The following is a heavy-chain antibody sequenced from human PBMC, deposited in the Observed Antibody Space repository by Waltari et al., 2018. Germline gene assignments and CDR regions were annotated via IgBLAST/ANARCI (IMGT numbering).Heavy chain of an antibody. CDR3: ARGSAYYVRVWDY. J-gene: IGHJ4*02. V-gene: IGHV3-7*03. CDR2: IKADGSEQ. D-gene: IGHD3-16*01. Sequence: EVQLLESGGTLVQSGGSLRLSCAVSGFPFRGYWSTWVRQAPGKGLEWVANIKADGSEQYYVDSVRGRFTISRDNAENSLYLQMNSLIADDTAVYYCARGSAYYVRVWDYWGQGTLVTVSS. CDR1: GFPFRGYW.